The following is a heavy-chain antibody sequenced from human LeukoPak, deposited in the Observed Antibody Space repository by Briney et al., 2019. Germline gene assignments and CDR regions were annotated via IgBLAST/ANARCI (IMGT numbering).Heavy chain of an antibody. CDR1: RFIFSSYS. CDR3: ARDSLVGSTTPVFDY. CDR2: IDSTSTYI. Sequence: GGSLRLSCAASRFIFSSYSMNWVRQAPGKGLEWVSSIDSTSTYIYYADSVKGRFTISRDNAKNSLYLQMDSLRAEDTAVYYCARDSLVGSTTPVFDYWGQGTLGTVSS. D-gene: IGHD1-26*01. J-gene: IGHJ4*02. V-gene: IGHV3-21*04.